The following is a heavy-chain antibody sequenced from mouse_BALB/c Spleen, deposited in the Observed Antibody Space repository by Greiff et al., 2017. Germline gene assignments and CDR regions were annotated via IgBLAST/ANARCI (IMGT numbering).Heavy chain of an antibody. CDR2: ISYSGST. D-gene: IGHD1-2*01. J-gene: IGHJ2*01. CDR3: ARSGLRPHFDY. CDR1: GYSITSDYA. Sequence: VQLKDSGPGLVKPSQSLSLTCTVTGYSITSDYAWNWIRQFPGNKLEWMGYISYSGSTSYNPSLKSRISITRDTSKNQFFLQLNSVTTEDTATYYCARSGLRPHFDYWGQGTTLTVSS. V-gene: IGHV3-2*02.